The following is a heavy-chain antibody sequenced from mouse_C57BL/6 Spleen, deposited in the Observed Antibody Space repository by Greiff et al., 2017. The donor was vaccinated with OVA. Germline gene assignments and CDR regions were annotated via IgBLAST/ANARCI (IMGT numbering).Heavy chain of an antibody. J-gene: IGHJ4*01. Sequence: EVKVEESGGGLVQPGGSMKLSCAASGFTFSDAWMDWVRQSPEKGLEWVAEIRNKANNHATYYAESVKGRFTISRDDSKSSVYLQMNSLRAEDTVIYYGTRPHYDYLYAMDYWGQGTSVTVSS. V-gene: IGHV6-6*01. CDR3: TRPHYDYLYAMDY. CDR1: GFTFSDAW. CDR2: IRNKANNHAT. D-gene: IGHD2-4*01.